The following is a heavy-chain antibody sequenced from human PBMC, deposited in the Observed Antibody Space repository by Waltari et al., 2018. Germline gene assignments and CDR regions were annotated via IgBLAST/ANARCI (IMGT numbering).Heavy chain of an antibody. D-gene: IGHD5-18*01. J-gene: IGHJ4*02. V-gene: IGHV4-39*01. CDR3: ARQGSYGYRGFDY. CDR1: GGSIRSTTYY. Sequence: QLQLQESGPGLVKPSETLSLTCTVSGGSIRSTTYYWGWVRQSPGKGLEWLASIYYGGTTQYNPSLRSRVTISVDTSKTQFSLKLSSLTAADTAVFYCARQGSYGYRGFDYWGQGTLVTVSS. CDR2: IYYGGTT.